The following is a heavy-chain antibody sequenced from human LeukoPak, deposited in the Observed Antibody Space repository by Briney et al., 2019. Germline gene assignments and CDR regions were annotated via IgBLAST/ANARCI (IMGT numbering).Heavy chain of an antibody. J-gene: IGHJ4*02. D-gene: IGHD1-26*01. Sequence: SVKVSCKASGGTFSSYAISWVRQATGQGLEWMGRIIPILGIANYAQKFQGRVTITADKSTSTAYMELSSLRSEDTAVYYCARAVDSGSYDYWGQGTLVTVSS. V-gene: IGHV1-69*04. CDR1: GGTFSSYA. CDR2: IIPILGIA. CDR3: ARAVDSGSYDY.